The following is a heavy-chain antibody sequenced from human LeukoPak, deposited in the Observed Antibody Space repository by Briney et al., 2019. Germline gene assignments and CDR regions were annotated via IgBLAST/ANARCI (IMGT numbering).Heavy chain of an antibody. V-gene: IGHV4-61*02. CDR2: IYTSGST. CDR3: ASLSSGWYGY. CDR1: GGSISSSRYY. D-gene: IGHD6-19*01. J-gene: IGHJ4*02. Sequence: SETLSLTCTVSGGSISSSRYYWSWIRQPAGKGLEWIGRIYTSGSTNYNPSLKSRVTISVDTSKNQFSLKLSSVTAADTAVYYCASLSSGWYGYWGQGTLVTVSS.